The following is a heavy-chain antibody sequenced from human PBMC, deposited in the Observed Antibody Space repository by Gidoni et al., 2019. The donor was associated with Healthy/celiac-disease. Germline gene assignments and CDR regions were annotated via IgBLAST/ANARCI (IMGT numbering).Heavy chain of an antibody. CDR2: ISPSGGST. J-gene: IGHJ3*02. CDR1: VYTFTSSY. CDR3: ERFNYYDSSGYYYDFDI. V-gene: IGHV1-46*01. Sequence: QVQLVHSGAEVKKPGASVKVSCKASVYTFTSSYMHWVRQAPGQGLEWMGIISPSGGSTSYSQKFQGRVTMARDTSTSTVYMELSSLRSEDTAVYYCERFNYYDSSGYYYDFDIWGQGTMVTVSS. D-gene: IGHD3-22*01.